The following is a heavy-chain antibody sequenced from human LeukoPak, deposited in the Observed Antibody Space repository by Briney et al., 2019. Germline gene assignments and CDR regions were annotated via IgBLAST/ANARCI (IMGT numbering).Heavy chain of an antibody. D-gene: IGHD3-22*01. V-gene: IGHV4-30-4*08. CDR2: IYYSGST. Sequence: SETLSLTCTVSGGSISSGDYYWSWIRQPPGKGLEWIGYIYYSGSTYYNPSLKGRVTISVDTSKNQFSLKLSSVTAADTAVYYCARLEYYYDSRPSGNLLLDAFDIWGQGTMVTVSS. CDR1: GGSISSGDYY. J-gene: IGHJ3*02. CDR3: ARLEYYYDSRPSGNLLLDAFDI.